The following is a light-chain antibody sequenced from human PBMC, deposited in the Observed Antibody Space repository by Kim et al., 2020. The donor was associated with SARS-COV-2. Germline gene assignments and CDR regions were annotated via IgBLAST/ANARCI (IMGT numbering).Light chain of an antibody. CDR1: SLRSYY. CDR3: NSRDSNDNVV. V-gene: IGLV3-19*01. CDR2: GKN. J-gene: IGLJ2*01. Sequence: SSELPQDPAVSVALGQTVRITCQGDSLRSYYATWYQQKPGQAPILVIYGKNNRHSGIPDRFSGSSSGNTASLTITGTQAGDEADYYCNSRDSNDNVVFGGGTQLTVL.